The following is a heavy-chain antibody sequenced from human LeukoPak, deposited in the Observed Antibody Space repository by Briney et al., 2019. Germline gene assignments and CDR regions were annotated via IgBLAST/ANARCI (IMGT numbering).Heavy chain of an antibody. V-gene: IGHV1-69*04. J-gene: IGHJ6*02. D-gene: IGHD2-2*02. Sequence: SVKVSCKASGGTFSSNAISWVRQAPGQGLEWMGRIIPILGIANYAQKFQGRVTITADKSTSTDYMDLSSLRSEDTAVYYCARVQAVGVPVAIDAYYYYGMDVWGQGTTVTVSS. CDR3: ARVQAVGVPVAIDAYYYYGMDV. CDR1: GGTFSSNA. CDR2: IIPILGIA.